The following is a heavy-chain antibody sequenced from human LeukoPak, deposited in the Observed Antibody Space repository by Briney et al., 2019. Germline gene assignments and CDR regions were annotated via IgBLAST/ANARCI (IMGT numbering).Heavy chain of an antibody. CDR3: ARAGVPAANFDPWYYYYFYMDV. CDR2: IHTSGST. CDR1: AGSISSYY. Sequence: SETLSLTCTVSAGSISSYYWSWIRQPAGKGLEWIGRIHTSGSTNYNPSLKSRLTMPVDTSKNQFSLKLSSVTAADTAVYYCARAGVPAANFDPWYYYYFYMDVWGKGTTVTVSS. D-gene: IGHD2-2*01. V-gene: IGHV4-4*07. J-gene: IGHJ6*03.